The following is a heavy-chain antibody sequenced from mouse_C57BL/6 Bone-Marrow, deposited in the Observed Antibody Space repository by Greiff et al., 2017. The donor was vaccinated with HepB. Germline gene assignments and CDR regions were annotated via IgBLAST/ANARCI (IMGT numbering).Heavy chain of an antibody. Sequence: QVQLQQPGAELVKPGASVKLSCKASGYTFTSYWMHWVKQRPGRGLEWIGRIDPNSGGTKYNEKFKSKATLTVDKPSGTAYMQLSSLTSEDSAVYYCARDYGSSPYYAMDYWGQGTSVTVSS. CDR2: IDPNSGGT. V-gene: IGHV1-72*01. CDR3: ARDYGSSPYYAMDY. CDR1: GYTFTSYW. D-gene: IGHD1-1*01. J-gene: IGHJ4*01.